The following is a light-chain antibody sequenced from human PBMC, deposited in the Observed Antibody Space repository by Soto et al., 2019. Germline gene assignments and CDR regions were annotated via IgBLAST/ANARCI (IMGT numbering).Light chain of an antibody. CDR3: QQSYNLRT. J-gene: IGKJ2*01. CDR1: QSISSY. Sequence: DIQMTQSPSSLSASVGDRVAITCRASQSISSYLNWYQQKPGKAPKLLIYAASSLQSGVPSRFSGSGSGTDFTLTISSLQPEDFATYYCQQSYNLRTFGQGTKLDIK. V-gene: IGKV1-39*01. CDR2: AAS.